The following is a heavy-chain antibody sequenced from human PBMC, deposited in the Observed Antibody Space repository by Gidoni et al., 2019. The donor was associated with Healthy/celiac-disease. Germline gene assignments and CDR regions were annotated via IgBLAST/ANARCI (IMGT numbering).Heavy chain of an antibody. Sequence: QVQLQQWGAGLLTPSETLSLTCAVYGGSFSGYYWSWIRQPPGKGLEWIGEINHSGSTNYNPSLKSRVTISVDTSKNQFSLKLSSVTAADTAVYYCARNYSNRYYYYYYGMDVWGQGTTVTVSS. V-gene: IGHV4-34*01. D-gene: IGHD4-4*01. CDR3: ARNYSNRYYYYYYGMDV. CDR2: INHSGST. CDR1: GGSFSGYY. J-gene: IGHJ6*02.